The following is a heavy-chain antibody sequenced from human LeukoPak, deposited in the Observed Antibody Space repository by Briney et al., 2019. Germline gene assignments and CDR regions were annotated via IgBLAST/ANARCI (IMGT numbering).Heavy chain of an antibody. CDR1: GYTFTSYG. Sequence: GATVKVSCKASGYTFTSYGISWVRQAPGQGLEWMGWINPNSGGTNYAQKFQGRVTMTRDTSISTAYMELSRLRSDDTAVYYCASVGYCSSTSCHGSPDYFDYWGQGTLVTVSS. J-gene: IGHJ4*02. CDR2: INPNSGGT. CDR3: ASVGYCSSTSCHGSPDYFDY. D-gene: IGHD2-2*01. V-gene: IGHV1-2*02.